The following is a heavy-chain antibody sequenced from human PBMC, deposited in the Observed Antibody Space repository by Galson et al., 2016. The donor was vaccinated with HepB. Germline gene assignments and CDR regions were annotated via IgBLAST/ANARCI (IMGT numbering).Heavy chain of an antibody. D-gene: IGHD5-12*01. Sequence: SLRLSCAASGFTFSDYYMSWIRQAPGKGLEWISYISVSSTYTNFADSVQGRFTISRDNAKNSVYLQMNNLRAEDTAIYYCARDRSAYDMPPSTFDYWGQGTLVTVSS. CDR1: GFTFSDYY. CDR3: ARDRSAYDMPPSTFDY. CDR2: ISVSSTYT. J-gene: IGHJ4*02. V-gene: IGHV3-11*06.